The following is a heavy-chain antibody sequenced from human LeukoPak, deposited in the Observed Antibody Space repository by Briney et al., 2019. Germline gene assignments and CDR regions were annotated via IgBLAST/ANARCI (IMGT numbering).Heavy chain of an antibody. CDR3: ARGPVVTMIVVASAFDAFDI. Sequence: SETLSLTCAVYGGSFSGYYWSWIRQPPGKGLEWIGEINHSGSTNYNPSLKSRVTISVDTSKNQFSLKLSSVTAADTAVYYCARGPVVTMIVVASAFDAFDIWGQGTMVTVSS. CDR2: INHSGST. D-gene: IGHD3-22*01. CDR1: GGSFSGYY. J-gene: IGHJ3*02. V-gene: IGHV4-34*01.